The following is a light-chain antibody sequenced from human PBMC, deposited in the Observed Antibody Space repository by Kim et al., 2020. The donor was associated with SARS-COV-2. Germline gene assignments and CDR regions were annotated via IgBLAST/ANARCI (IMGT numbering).Light chain of an antibody. Sequence: LSPERVTLCSCAASHMSSRYLAWYQQKPGQAPRLVIYDASKRATGIPARFSGSGSGTDFTLTISSLEPEDFAVYYCQEHSRWPGTFGGGTKVDIK. CDR3: QEHSRWPGT. V-gene: IGKV3-11*01. CDR1: HMSSRY. J-gene: IGKJ4*01. CDR2: DAS.